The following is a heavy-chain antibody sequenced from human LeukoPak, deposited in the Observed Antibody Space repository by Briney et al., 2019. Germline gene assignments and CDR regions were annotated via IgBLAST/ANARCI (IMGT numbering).Heavy chain of an antibody. Sequence: GGSLRLSCAASGFTVSSNYMSGVRQAPGKGLEWVSVIYSGGSTYYADSVKGRFTISRDNSKNALYLQMNSLRAEDTAVYYCARVGSIYSYGRDWGQGTLVTVSS. CDR1: GFTVSSNY. V-gene: IGHV3-53*01. CDR2: IYSGGST. D-gene: IGHD5-18*01. J-gene: IGHJ4*02. CDR3: ARVGSIYSYGRD.